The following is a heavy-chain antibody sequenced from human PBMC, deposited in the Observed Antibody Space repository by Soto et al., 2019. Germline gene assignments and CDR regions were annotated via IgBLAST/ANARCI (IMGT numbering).Heavy chain of an antibody. CDR3: ARDLRVDYDFWSGYGGDYFDY. D-gene: IGHD3-3*01. Sequence: ASVKVSCKASGYTFTNYGITWVRQAPGQGLEWMGWISDYNGNTNYAQKLQGRVTMTTDTSTSTAYMELRSLRSDDTAVYYCARDLRVDYDFWSGYGGDYFDYWGQGTLVTVSS. CDR2: ISDYNGNT. V-gene: IGHV1-18*01. J-gene: IGHJ4*02. CDR1: GYTFTNYG.